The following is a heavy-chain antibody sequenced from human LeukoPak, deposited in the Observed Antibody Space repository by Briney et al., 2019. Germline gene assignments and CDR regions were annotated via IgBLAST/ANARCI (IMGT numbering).Heavy chain of an antibody. J-gene: IGHJ4*02. CDR1: GFTFSSYW. CDR3: ARDTYYDFWSGYLGDFDY. CDR2: IKQDGSEK. V-gene: IGHV3-7*01. Sequence: PGGSLRLSCAASGFTFSSYWMSWVRQAPGKGLEWVANIKQDGSEKYYVDSVKGRFTISRDNAKNSLYLQMNSLRAEDTAVYYCARDTYYDFWSGYLGDFDYWGQGTLVTVS. D-gene: IGHD3-3*01.